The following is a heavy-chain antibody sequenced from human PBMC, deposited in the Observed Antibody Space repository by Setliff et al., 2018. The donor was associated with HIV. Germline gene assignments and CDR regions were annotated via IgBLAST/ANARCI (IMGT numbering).Heavy chain of an antibody. J-gene: IGHJ6*02. CDR3: ARAAAAGRPYYYYFGLDV. D-gene: IGHD6-13*01. V-gene: IGHV4-4*09. CDR1: GGSISSYY. CDR2: IYTGGST. Sequence: SETLSLTCTVSGGSISSYYWSWIRQPPGKGLEWIGYIYTGGSTNYNPSRKSRVTISVDTSKNQFSLKLSSVTAADTAVYYCARAAAAGRPYYYYFGLDVWGQGTTVTVSS.